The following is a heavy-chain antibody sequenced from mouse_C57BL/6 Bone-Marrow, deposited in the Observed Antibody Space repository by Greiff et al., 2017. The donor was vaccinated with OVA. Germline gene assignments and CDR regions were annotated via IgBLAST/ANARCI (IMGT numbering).Heavy chain of an antibody. CDR1: GYTFTSYG. V-gene: IGHV1-81*01. J-gene: IGHJ4*01. D-gene: IGHD2-4*01. CDR2: IYPRSGNT. Sequence: VMLVESGAELARPGASVKLSCKASGYTFTSYGISWVKQRTGQGLEWIGEIYPRSGNTYYNEKFKGKATLTADKSSSTAYMELRSLTSEDSAVYFCEGYDYDVFYAMDYWGQGTSVTVSS. CDR3: EGYDYDVFYAMDY.